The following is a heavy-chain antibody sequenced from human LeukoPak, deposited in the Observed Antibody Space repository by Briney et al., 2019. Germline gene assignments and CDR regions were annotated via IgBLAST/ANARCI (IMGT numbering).Heavy chain of an antibody. D-gene: IGHD3-22*01. V-gene: IGHV3-23*01. CDR1: GFTFSTYA. Sequence: SPRLSCTATGFTFSTYAMTWVRQSPGKGLDWVSAIGASGADTYYADSAKGRFTVSRDNSKNTLYLQMSSLRADDTAVYYCAKSWRYYDSSNYYAFDIWGQGTMVTVSS. CDR2: IGASGADT. CDR3: AKSWRYYDSSNYYAFDI. J-gene: IGHJ3*02.